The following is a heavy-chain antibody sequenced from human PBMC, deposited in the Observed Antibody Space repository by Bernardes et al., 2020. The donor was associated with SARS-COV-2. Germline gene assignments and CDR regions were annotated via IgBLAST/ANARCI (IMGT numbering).Heavy chain of an antibody. V-gene: IGHV3-20*01. Sequence: GGSLRLSCAASGFTFSNAWMSWVRQAPGRGLEWVSTIDWSGGVTGYADSVKGRFTISRDNAKNSLYLQMNSLRAEDTALYHCARAARNWFDPWGQGTLVTVSS. J-gene: IGHJ5*02. CDR2: IDWSGGVT. D-gene: IGHD6-6*01. CDR1: GFTFSNAW. CDR3: ARAARNWFDP.